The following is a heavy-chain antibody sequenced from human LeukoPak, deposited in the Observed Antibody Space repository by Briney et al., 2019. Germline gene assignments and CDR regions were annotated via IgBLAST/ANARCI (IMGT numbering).Heavy chain of an antibody. CDR2: IKNDESSA. CDR1: GFTFSHYW. J-gene: IGHJ5*02. V-gene: IGHV3-74*01. CDR3: ARSDWFDP. Sequence: GESLRLSCATSGFTFSHYWMSWLRQAPGKGLVWVARIKNDESSATYAESVRGRFTISRDNARNTLYLQMDSLRDDDTAVYYCARSDWFDPCGRGILVTVSS.